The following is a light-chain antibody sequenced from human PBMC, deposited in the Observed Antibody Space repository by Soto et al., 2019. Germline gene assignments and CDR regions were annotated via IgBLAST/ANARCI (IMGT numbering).Light chain of an antibody. CDR3: QQSYSTLGYT. J-gene: IGKJ2*01. V-gene: IGKV1-39*01. CDR1: QSISSY. Sequence: DIQMTQSPSSLSASVGDRVTITCRASQSISSYLNWYQQKPGKATKLLIYAASSLQSGVPSRFSGSGSGTDFTLTISSLQPEDFATYYCQQSYSTLGYTFGQGTKLEIK. CDR2: AAS.